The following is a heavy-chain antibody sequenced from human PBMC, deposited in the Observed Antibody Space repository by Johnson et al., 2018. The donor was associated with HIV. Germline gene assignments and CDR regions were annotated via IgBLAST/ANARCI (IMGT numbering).Heavy chain of an antibody. V-gene: IGHV3-20*04. Sequence: MMLVESGGGAVRPGGSLRLSCAASGFTFDDYDMSWVRQAPGKGLVCVSRISRDGSSTTYADSVKGRFTISRDNAKNTLYLKRNSLRAEDTAVYYCARDRVRYTSDVDAFDLWGQGTMVTVSS. CDR3: ARDRVRYTSDVDAFDL. D-gene: IGHD3-22*01. CDR2: ISRDGSST. CDR1: GFTFDDYD. J-gene: IGHJ3*01.